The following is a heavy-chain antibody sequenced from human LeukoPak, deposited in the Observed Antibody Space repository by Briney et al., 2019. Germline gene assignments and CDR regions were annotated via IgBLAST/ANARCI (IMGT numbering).Heavy chain of an antibody. J-gene: IGHJ4*02. CDR1: GFTFTTYW. CDR3: VREGLECSGSSCQRAAFDY. CDR2: IKGDGSST. V-gene: IGHV3-74*01. Sequence: GGSLRLSCAASGFTFTTYWMHWVRQVPGKGLVWVARIKGDGSSTRHADSMKGRFTISRDNAKNTLYLQMNSLREDDSAVYYCVREGLECSGSSCQRAAFDYWGQGTLVTVSS. D-gene: IGHD2-2*01.